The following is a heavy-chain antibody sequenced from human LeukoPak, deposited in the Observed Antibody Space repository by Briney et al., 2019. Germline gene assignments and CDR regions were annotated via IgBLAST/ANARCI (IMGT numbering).Heavy chain of an antibody. V-gene: IGHV4-34*01. Sequence: KASETLSLTCTVYGGSFSGYYWSWIRQPPVKGLEWIGEINHSGSTNYNPSLKSRVTISVDTSKNQFSLKLSSVTAADTAVYYCARGYSYGYLNYWGQGTLVTVSS. CDR3: ARGYSYGYLNY. CDR1: GGSFSGYY. CDR2: INHSGST. J-gene: IGHJ4*02. D-gene: IGHD5-18*01.